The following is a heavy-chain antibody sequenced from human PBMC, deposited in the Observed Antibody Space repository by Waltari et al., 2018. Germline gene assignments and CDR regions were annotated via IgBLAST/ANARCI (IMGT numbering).Heavy chain of an antibody. D-gene: IGHD6-6*01. V-gene: IGHV4-4*07. CDR2: IYTSGST. Sequence: QVQLQESGPGLVKPSETLSLTCTVSGGSISSYYWSWIRQPAGKGLEWIGRIYTSGSTNYNPSLKGRVTMTVDTSKNQFSLKLSSVTAADTAVYYCAREGSSSSFAGAPLFDYWGQGTLVTVSS. CDR1: GGSISSYY. J-gene: IGHJ4*02. CDR3: AREGSSSSFAGAPLFDY.